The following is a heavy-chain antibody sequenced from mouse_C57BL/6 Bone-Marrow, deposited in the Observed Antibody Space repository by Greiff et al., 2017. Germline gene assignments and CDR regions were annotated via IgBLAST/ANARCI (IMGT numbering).Heavy chain of an antibody. CDR2: INPDSSTI. CDR1: GIDFSRYW. D-gene: IGHD3-2*02. CDR3: ATRQLRPPYYAMDY. V-gene: IGHV4-1*01. J-gene: IGHJ4*01. Sequence: EVQLQESGGGLVQPGGSLKLSCAASGIDFSRYWMSWVRRAPGKGLEWIGEINPDSSTINYAPSLKDKFIISRDNAKNTLYLQMSKVRSEDTALYYCATRQLRPPYYAMDYWGQGTSVTVSS.